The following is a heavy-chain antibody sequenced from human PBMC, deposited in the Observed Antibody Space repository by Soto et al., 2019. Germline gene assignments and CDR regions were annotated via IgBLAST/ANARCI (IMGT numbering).Heavy chain of an antibody. CDR2: ISRSGNTM. CDR1: GFTSWDYD. Sequence: QVQLVESGGALVKPGGSLRLSCAASGFTSWDYDMSWIRQAPGKGLEWVSYISRSGNTMYYGEYVKGRFTISRDNAENSVFLQMISLRAEDTAVYYCVREGRSSTSCNTGCAFDIWGQGTMVTVSS. J-gene: IGHJ3*02. CDR3: VREGRSSTSCNTGCAFDI. D-gene: IGHD2-2*02. V-gene: IGHV3-11*01.